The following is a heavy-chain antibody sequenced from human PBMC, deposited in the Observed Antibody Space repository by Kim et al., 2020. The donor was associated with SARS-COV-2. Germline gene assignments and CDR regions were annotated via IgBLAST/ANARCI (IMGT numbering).Heavy chain of an antibody. Sequence: YAAAMTGRFNISRDNAKVSVYLQLNNLRAEDTAVYYCARLGYSSSGFDYWGQGTLVTVSS. CDR3: ARLGYSSSGFDY. V-gene: IGHV3-11*06. J-gene: IGHJ4*02. D-gene: IGHD6-6*01.